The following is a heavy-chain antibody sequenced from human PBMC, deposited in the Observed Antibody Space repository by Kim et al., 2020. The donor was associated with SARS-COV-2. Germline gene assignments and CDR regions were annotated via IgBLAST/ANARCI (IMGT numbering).Heavy chain of an antibody. J-gene: IGHJ6*02. D-gene: IGHD3-16*01. CDR1: GFTFDDYA. V-gene: IGHV3-43*02. Sequence: GGSLRLSCAASGFTFDDYAMHWVRQAPGKGLEWVSLISGDGGSTYYADSVKGRFTISRDNSKNSLYLQMNSLRTEDTALYYCAKDTQTTFYYYGMDVWGQGTTVTVSS. CDR2: ISGDGGST. CDR3: AKDTQTTFYYYGMDV.